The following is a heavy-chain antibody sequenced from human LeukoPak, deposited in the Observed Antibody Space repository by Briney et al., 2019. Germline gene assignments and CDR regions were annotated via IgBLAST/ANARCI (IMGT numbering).Heavy chain of an antibody. CDR3: ARDIGYCSSTSCPEGGY. Sequence: GESLKISCKGSGYSFTSYWIGWVRQMPGKGLEWMGIIYPGDSDTRYSPSFQGQVTISVDKSISTAYLQWSSLKASDTAMYYCARDIGYCSSTSCPEGGYWGQGTLVTVSS. CDR1: GYSFTSYW. D-gene: IGHD2-2*01. J-gene: IGHJ4*02. CDR2: IYPGDSDT. V-gene: IGHV5-51*01.